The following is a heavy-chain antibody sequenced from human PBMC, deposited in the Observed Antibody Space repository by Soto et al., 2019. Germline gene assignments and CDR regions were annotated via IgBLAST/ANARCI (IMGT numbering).Heavy chain of an antibody. CDR3: ARGRCTNGVCYTRLRARNWFDP. D-gene: IGHD2-8*01. Sequence: PSETLSLTCTVSGGSISSYYWSWIREPPGKGLEWIGYISYSGSTNFHPSLKSRVTMSLDTSKNQFSLKLSSVTAADTAVYYCARGRCTNGVCYTRLRARNWFDPWGQGTLVTVSS. CDR2: ISYSGST. J-gene: IGHJ5*02. CDR1: GGSISSYY. V-gene: IGHV4-59*12.